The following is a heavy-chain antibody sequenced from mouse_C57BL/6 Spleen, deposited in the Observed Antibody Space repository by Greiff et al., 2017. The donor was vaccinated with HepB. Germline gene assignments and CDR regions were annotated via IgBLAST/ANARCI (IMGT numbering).Heavy chain of an antibody. J-gene: IGHJ2*01. CDR2: IDPENGDT. V-gene: IGHV14-4*01. CDR1: GFNIQDDY. Sequence: LQESGAELVRPGASVKLSCTASGFNIQDDYMHWVKQRPEQGLEWIGWIDPENGDTEYASKFQGKATITADTSSNTAYLQLSSLTSEDTAVYYCTTLYYSNYVGYWGQGTTLTVSS. D-gene: IGHD2-5*01. CDR3: TTLYYSNYVGY.